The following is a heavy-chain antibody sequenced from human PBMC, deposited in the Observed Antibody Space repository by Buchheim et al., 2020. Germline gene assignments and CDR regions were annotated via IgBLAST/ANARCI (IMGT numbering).Heavy chain of an antibody. CDR3: ARIGKDSSGYYYFDY. CDR2: ISYDGSNK. Sequence: QVQLVESGGGVVQPGRSLRLSCAASGFTFSSYAMHWVRQAPGKGLEWVAVISYDGSNKYYADSVKGRFTISRDNSKNKLYLQMNSLRAEDTAVYYCARIGKDSSGYYYFDYWGQGTL. D-gene: IGHD3-22*01. V-gene: IGHV3-30*04. CDR1: GFTFSSYA. J-gene: IGHJ4*02.